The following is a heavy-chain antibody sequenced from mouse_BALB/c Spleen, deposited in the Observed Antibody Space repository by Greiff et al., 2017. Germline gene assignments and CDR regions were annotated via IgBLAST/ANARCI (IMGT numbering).Heavy chain of an antibody. V-gene: IGHV3-2*02. D-gene: IGHD2-1*01. J-gene: IGHJ4*01. Sequence: EVKLMESGPGLVKPSQSLSLTCTVTGYSITSDYAWNWIRQFPGNKLEWMGYISYSGSTSYNPSLKSRISITRDTSKNQFFLQLNSVTTEDTATYYCATYGNYEGYYAMDYWGQGTSVTVSS. CDR1: GYSITSDYA. CDR2: ISYSGST. CDR3: ATYGNYEGYYAMDY.